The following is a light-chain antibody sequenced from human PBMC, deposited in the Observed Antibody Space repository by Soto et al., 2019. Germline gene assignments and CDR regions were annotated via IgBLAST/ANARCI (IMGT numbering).Light chain of an antibody. CDR1: QSVSSNY. CDR3: QQYVNSPRT. CDR2: AAS. V-gene: IGKV3-20*01. J-gene: IGKJ1*01. Sequence: EIVLTQSPGTLSLSPGERATLSCRASQSVSSNYLAWYQQKPGQAPRLLIYAASSRATGIPDRFSGSGSGTDFTLTISRLEPEDFAVYYCQQYVNSPRTFGQGTKVDIK.